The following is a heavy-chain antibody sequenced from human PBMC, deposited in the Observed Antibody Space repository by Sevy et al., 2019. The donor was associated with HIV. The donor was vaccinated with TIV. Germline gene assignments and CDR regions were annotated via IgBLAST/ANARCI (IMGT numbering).Heavy chain of an antibody. J-gene: IGHJ6*02. CDR2: ISWNSGSI. Sequence: GGSLRRSCAASGFTFDDYAMHWVRQAPGKGLEWVSGISWNSGSIGYAESVKGRFTISRDNAKNSLYLQMNSLRAEDTALYYCAKDIGQHSSSSYGMDVWGQGTTATVSS. D-gene: IGHD6-13*01. V-gene: IGHV3-9*01. CDR1: GFTFDDYA. CDR3: AKDIGQHSSSSYGMDV.